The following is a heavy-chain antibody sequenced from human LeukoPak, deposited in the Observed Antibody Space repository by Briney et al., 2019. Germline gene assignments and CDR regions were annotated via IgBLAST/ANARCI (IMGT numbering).Heavy chain of an antibody. J-gene: IGHJ4*02. V-gene: IGHV3-33*01. Sequence: GRSLRLSCAASGFTFSSYGMHWVRRAPGKGLEWVAVIWYDGSNKYYADSVKGRFTISRDNSKNTLYLQMNSLRAEDTAVYYCARAYSSSWYFLDYWGQGTLVTVSS. CDR1: GFTFSSYG. D-gene: IGHD6-13*01. CDR3: ARAYSSSWYFLDY. CDR2: IWYDGSNK.